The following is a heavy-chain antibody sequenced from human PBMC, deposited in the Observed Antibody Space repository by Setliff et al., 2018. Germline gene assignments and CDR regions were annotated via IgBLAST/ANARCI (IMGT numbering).Heavy chain of an antibody. CDR1: GGSISSYY. J-gene: IGHJ4*02. D-gene: IGHD2-8*02. CDR2: IYYSGST. V-gene: IGHV4-59*03. CDR3: TVYNTGSSKDHY. Sequence: LSETLSLTCTVSGGSISSYYWSWIRQPPGKGLEWIGYIYYSGSTNYNPSLKSRVTISVDTSKNQFSLKLSSVTAADTALYYCTVYNTGSSKDHYWGQGTPVTVSS.